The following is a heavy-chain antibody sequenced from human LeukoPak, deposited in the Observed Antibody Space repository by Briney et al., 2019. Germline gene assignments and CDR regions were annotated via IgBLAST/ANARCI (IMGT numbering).Heavy chain of an antibody. V-gene: IGHV3-23*01. D-gene: IGHD2-2*02. CDR2: ISGSGSAT. CDR1: GFTFSNYG. CDR3: AKTEAPAAIRAGSDY. J-gene: IGHJ4*02. Sequence: PGGSLRLSCAASGFTFSNYGMSWVRQAPGKGLEWVSTISGSGSATYKAGSVKGRFTTSRENSNNTLYLQMNSLRAEDTAVYYCAKTEAPAAIRAGSDYWGQGTLVTGSS.